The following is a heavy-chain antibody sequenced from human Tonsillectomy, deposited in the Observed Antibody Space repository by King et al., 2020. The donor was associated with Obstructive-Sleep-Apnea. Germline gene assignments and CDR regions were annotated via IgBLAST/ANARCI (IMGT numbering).Heavy chain of an antibody. CDR2: IHYSGSI. Sequence: VQLQESGPGLVKPSETLSLTCSISDESISGYYWSWIRQPPGKALEWSGYIHYSGSINYNPSLKSRVTISEDTSKKQFSLKLSSVTAADTAVYYCARGTYYYDSSPFYFDAWGQGALVTVSS. J-gene: IGHJ4*02. V-gene: IGHV4-59*01. CDR1: DESISGYY. CDR3: ARGTYYYDSSPFYFDA. D-gene: IGHD3-22*01.